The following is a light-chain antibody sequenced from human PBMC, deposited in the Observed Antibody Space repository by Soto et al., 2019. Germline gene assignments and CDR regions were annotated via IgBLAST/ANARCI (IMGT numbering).Light chain of an antibody. CDR2: DAS. CDR1: QSVSSF. Sequence: EIALTQSPATLSLSPGERATLSCRASQSVSSFLAWYQQKPGQAPRLLISDASNRATGIPARFSGSGSGTDFTLTISSLEPEDFALYYRQQRGNWPQTFGQGTKV. J-gene: IGKJ1*01. V-gene: IGKV3-11*01. CDR3: QQRGNWPQT.